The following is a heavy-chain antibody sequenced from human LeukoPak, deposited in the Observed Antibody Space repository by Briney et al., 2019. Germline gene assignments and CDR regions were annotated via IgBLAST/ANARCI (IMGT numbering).Heavy chain of an antibody. D-gene: IGHD2-2*01. V-gene: IGHV4-39*01. CDR1: GGSISSSSYY. CDR2: IYYSGST. J-gene: IGHJ4*02. CDR3: ARRGQCCSSTSCYPFDY. Sequence: PSETLSLTCTVSGGSISSSSYYWGWIRQPPGKGLEWIGSIYYSGSTYYNPSLKSRVTISVDTSKNQFSLKLSSVTAADTAVYYCARRGQCCSSTSCYPFDYWGQGTLVTVSS.